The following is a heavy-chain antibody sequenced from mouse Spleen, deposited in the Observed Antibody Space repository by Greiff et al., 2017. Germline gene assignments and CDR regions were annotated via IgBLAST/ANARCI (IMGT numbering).Heavy chain of an antibody. CDR3: ARSLWYLDY. CDR1: GFTFSSFG. Sequence: EVHLVESGGGLVQPGGSRKLSCAASGFTFSSFGMHWVRQAPEKGLEWVAYISSGSSTIYYADTVKGRFTISRDNPKNTLFLQMTSLRSEDTAMYYCARSLWYLDYWGQGTTLTVSS. CDR2: ISSGSSTI. V-gene: IGHV5-17*02. J-gene: IGHJ2*01. D-gene: IGHD2-1*01.